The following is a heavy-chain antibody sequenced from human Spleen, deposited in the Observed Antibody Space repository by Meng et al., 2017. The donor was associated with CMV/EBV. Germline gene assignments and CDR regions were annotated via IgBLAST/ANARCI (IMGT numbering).Heavy chain of an antibody. D-gene: IGHD5-12*01. J-gene: IGHJ6*02. CDR1: GFTLSTYD. CDR2: LSPAGVT. CDR3: ARVMVSGYSGYRPRGGMDV. V-gene: IGHV3-13*01. Sequence: LSLTCAASGFTLSTYDMHWVRQASGGGLEWVSCLSPAGVTYYPDSVKGRFTISRENAKDSLYLQMNSLRVGDTAVYYCARVMVSGYSGYRPRGGMDVWGQGTTVTVSS.